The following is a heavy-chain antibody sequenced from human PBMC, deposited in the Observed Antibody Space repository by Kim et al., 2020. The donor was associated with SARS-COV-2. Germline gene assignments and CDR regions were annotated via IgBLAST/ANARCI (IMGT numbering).Heavy chain of an antibody. CDR1: GFTFSSYA. J-gene: IGHJ4*02. D-gene: IGHD3-22*01. CDR2: ISYDGSNK. V-gene: IGHV3-30*04. Sequence: GGSLRLSCAASGFTFSSYAMHWVRQAPGKGLEWVAVISYDGSNKYYADSVKGRFTISRDNSKNTLYLQMNSLRAEDTAVYYCASPPPWYYDSSGYSHLFDYWGQGTLVTVSS. CDR3: ASPPPWYYDSSGYSHLFDY.